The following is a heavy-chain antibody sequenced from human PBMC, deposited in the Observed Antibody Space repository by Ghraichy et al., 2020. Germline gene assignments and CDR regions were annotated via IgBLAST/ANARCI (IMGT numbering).Heavy chain of an antibody. J-gene: IGHJ4*02. CDR1: GFTFSNYW. Sequence: GESLNISCVASGFTFSNYWMSWVRQAPGKGLEWVANIKQDGSEKYYVDSVKGRFTISRDNAENSLYLQMNSLRAEDTAVYYCAGSRGYMVRAFWGQGTLVTVSS. D-gene: IGHD3-10*01. V-gene: IGHV3-7*05. CDR3: AGSRGYMVRAF. CDR2: IKQDGSEK.